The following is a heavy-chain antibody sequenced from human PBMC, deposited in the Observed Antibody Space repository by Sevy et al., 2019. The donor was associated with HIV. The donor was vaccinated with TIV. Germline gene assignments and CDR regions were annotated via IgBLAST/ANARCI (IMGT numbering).Heavy chain of an antibody. CDR2: ISYDGSNK. J-gene: IGHJ6*02. V-gene: IGHV3-30-3*01. D-gene: IGHD6-13*01. CDR1: GFTFSSYA. Sequence: GGCLRLSCAASGFTFSSYAMHWVRQAPGKGLEWVAVISYDGSNKYYADSVKGRFTISRDNSKNTLYLQMNSLRAEDTAVYYCARDIIRPSYSSSWYFLYYYYYGMDVWGQGTTVTVSS. CDR3: ARDIIRPSYSSSWYFLYYYYYGMDV.